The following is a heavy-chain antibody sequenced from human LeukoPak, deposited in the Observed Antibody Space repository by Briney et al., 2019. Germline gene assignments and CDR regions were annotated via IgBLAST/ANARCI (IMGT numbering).Heavy chain of an antibody. J-gene: IGHJ4*02. Sequence: PGRSLRLSCLSSGFTFSSYGMHWVRQVPGKGLEWVAFIWYDGSNKYYADSVKGRFTISRDNSENTLYLQMSSLRAEDTALYYCARDSGYGYNTFPTADYWGQGILVTVSS. CDR2: IWYDGSNK. D-gene: IGHD5-24*01. CDR3: ARDSGYGYNTFPTADY. V-gene: IGHV3-33*01. CDR1: GFTFSSYG.